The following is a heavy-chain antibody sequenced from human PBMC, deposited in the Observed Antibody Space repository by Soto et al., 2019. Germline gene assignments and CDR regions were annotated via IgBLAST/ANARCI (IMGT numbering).Heavy chain of an antibody. D-gene: IGHD4-17*01. CDR2: IWYDGSNK. J-gene: IGHJ4*02. Sequence: QVQLVESGGGVVQPGRSLRLSCAASGFTFSSYGMHWVRQAPGKGLEWVAVIWYDGSNKYYADSVKGRFTISRDNSKNTRYLQRNSLRAEDTAVYYCASSYGDYSGYWGQGTLVTVSS. CDR1: GFTFSSYG. CDR3: ASSYGDYSGY. V-gene: IGHV3-33*01.